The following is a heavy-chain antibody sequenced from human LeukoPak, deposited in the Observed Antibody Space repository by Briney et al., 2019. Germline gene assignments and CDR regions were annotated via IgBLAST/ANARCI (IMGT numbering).Heavy chain of an antibody. Sequence: GGSLRLSCAASGFIFSAYNMNWVRQAPGKGLEWVSFISSGSSYIYYADSVKGRFTISRDNAKNSLYLQMNSLRAEDMAVYYCASGYSSSRVNWFDPWGQGTLVTVSS. CDR3: ASGYSSSRVNWFDP. D-gene: IGHD6-13*01. CDR2: ISSGSSYI. V-gene: IGHV3-21*06. J-gene: IGHJ5*02. CDR1: GFIFSAYN.